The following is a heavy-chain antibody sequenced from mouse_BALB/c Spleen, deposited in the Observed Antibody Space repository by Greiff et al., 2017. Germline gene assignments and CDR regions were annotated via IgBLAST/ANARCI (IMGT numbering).Heavy chain of an antibody. CDR1: GYSITSDYA. CDR3: ARSLTTVVAYYAMDY. D-gene: IGHD1-1*01. CDR2: ISYSGST. V-gene: IGHV3-2*02. Sequence: EVQLQQSGPGLVKPSQSLSLTCTVTGYSITSDYAWNWIRQFPGNKLEWMGYISYSGSTSYNPSLKSRISITRDTSKNQFFLQLNSVTTEDTATYYCARSLTTVVAYYAMDYWGQGTSVTVSS. J-gene: IGHJ4*01.